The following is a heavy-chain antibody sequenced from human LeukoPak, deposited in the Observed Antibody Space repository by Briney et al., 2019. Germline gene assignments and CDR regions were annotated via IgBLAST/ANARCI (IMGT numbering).Heavy chain of an antibody. Sequence: GASVKVSCEASGGTFSSYAISWVRQAPGQGLEWMGRVIPILGIANYAQKFQGRVTITADKSTSTAYMELSSLRSEDTAVYYCARILNYYDSSGYPYYFDYWGQGTLVTVSS. CDR2: VIPILGIA. D-gene: IGHD3-22*01. J-gene: IGHJ4*02. CDR1: GGTFSSYA. V-gene: IGHV1-69*04. CDR3: ARILNYYDSSGYPYYFDY.